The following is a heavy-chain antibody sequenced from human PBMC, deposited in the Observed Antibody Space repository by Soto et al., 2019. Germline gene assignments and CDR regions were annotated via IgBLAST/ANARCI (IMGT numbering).Heavy chain of an antibody. D-gene: IGHD3-16*02. CDR2: ISSSSSTI. V-gene: IGHV3-48*02. Sequence: LRLSCAASGFTFSSYSMNWVRQAPGKGLEWVSYISSSSSTIYYADSVKGRFTISRDNAKNSLYLQMNSLRDEDTAVYYCAREIMITFGGVIAPAYGMDVWGQGTTVTVSS. J-gene: IGHJ6*02. CDR1: GFTFSSYS. CDR3: AREIMITFGGVIAPAYGMDV.